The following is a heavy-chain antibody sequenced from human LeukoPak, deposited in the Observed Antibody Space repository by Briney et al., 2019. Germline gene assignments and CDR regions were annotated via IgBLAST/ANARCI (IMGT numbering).Heavy chain of an antibody. V-gene: IGHV3-53*01. J-gene: IGHJ4*02. CDR1: GFTFSNYW. CDR2: IYRGGST. Sequence: GGSLRLSCAATGFTFSNYWMSWVRQAPGKGLEWVSVIYRGGSTYYADSVKGRFTISRDNSKNTLFLQMNSLRAEDTAVYYCAGGVYSAEIVGDYWGQGTLVTISS. D-gene: IGHD1-26*01. CDR3: AGGVYSAEIVGDY.